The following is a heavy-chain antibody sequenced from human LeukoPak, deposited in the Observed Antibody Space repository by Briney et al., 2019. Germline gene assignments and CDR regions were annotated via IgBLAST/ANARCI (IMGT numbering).Heavy chain of an antibody. CDR2: IHYSGST. CDR3: ARGNKLGHFDY. D-gene: IGHD1/OR15-1a*01. V-gene: IGHV4-59*08. J-gene: IGHJ4*02. Sequence: PSETLSLTCTVSGGSISSYYWSWIRQPPGKGLEWIGYIHYSGSTNYNPSLKSRVTISVDTSKNQFSLKLSSVTAADTAVYYCARGNKLGHFDYWGQGTLVTVSS. CDR1: GGSISSYY.